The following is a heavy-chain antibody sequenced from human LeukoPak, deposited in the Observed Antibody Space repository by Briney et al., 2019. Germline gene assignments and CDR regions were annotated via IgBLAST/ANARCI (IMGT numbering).Heavy chain of an antibody. Sequence: PSETLSLTCTVSGGSISSYYWSWVRQPPGKGLEWIGYMSYSGNTNYNPSLKSRVIISVDTSKNQFSLNLSSVTAADTAVYYCARGGSCSGGSCYPYYYGMDVWGQGTTVTVSS. D-gene: IGHD2-15*01. J-gene: IGHJ6*02. CDR1: GGSISSYY. V-gene: IGHV4-59*01. CDR3: ARGGSCSGGSCYPYYYGMDV. CDR2: MSYSGNT.